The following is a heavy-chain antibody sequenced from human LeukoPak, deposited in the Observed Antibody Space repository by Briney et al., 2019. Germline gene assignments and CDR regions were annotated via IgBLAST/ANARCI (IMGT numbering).Heavy chain of an antibody. CDR3: TRGWSNAGVFDI. J-gene: IGHJ3*02. V-gene: IGHV4-4*08. Sequence: PSETLSLTCTVSGGSISGHYWSWIRQSPGKGLGWLGRVYISGNTDQNPSLKSRVTVSMDRSKNQFSLQMSSVTAADTAVYYCTRGWSNAGVFDIWGQGTMVTVSS. D-gene: IGHD6-19*01. CDR1: GGSISGHY. CDR2: VYISGNT.